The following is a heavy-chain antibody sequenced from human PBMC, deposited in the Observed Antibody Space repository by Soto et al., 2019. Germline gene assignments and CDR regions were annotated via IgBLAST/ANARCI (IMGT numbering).Heavy chain of an antibody. Sequence: GGSLRLSCVASGSTFSSYEMNWVRQAPGKGLEWVSYISEGGGTIHYAGSVKGRFTISGNNAKNSLYLQMNSLRAEDTATYYCARNKGDYEVYWGQGTLVTVSS. CDR2: ISEGGGTI. J-gene: IGHJ4*02. CDR1: GSTFSSYE. D-gene: IGHD4-17*01. CDR3: ARNKGDYEVY. V-gene: IGHV3-48*03.